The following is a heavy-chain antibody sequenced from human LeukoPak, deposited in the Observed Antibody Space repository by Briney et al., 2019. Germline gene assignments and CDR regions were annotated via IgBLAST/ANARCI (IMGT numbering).Heavy chain of an antibody. D-gene: IGHD3-10*01. CDR3: ATDHISGSAAPPDAFDI. Sequence: ASVKVSCKVSGYTPTGLFIHCVRQAPGKRLEWMGGFEPEDGATIHAQKFQGRVTMTEDTSTDTAYMELSSLRSDDTAVYYCATDHISGSAAPPDAFDIWGQGTMVTVSS. CDR1: GYTPTGLF. CDR2: FEPEDGAT. V-gene: IGHV1-24*01. J-gene: IGHJ3*02.